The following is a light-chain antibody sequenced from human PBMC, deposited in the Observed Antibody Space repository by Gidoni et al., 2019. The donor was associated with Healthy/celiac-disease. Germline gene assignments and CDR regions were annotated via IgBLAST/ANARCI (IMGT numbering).Light chain of an antibody. Sequence: DSQMTRCPSSLSASVGDRVTITCRASQSIRRYVNWYQQKSGKAHKLLLYAASSLQSGVPSRFTGSASGTAFTLTISSLPPEDFATYYCQQSYSTITFGQGTRLEIK. J-gene: IGKJ5*01. CDR3: QQSYSTIT. V-gene: IGKV1-39*01. CDR2: AAS. CDR1: QSIRRY.